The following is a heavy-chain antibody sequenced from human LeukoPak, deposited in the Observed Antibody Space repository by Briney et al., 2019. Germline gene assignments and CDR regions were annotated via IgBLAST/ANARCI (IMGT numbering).Heavy chain of an antibody. CDR1: GFNFSATS. Sequence: PGGSLRLSCAASGFNFSATSIHWVRQVPGKGLEWIGRIRNKANFYAKAYSSSVKGRFFLSRDDSNNVSYLQMNSLKTEDTGLYYCTKYDSWGQGTLVTVSS. J-gene: IGHJ5*01. D-gene: IGHD2/OR15-2a*01. V-gene: IGHV3-73*01. CDR2: IRNKANFYAK. CDR3: TKYDS.